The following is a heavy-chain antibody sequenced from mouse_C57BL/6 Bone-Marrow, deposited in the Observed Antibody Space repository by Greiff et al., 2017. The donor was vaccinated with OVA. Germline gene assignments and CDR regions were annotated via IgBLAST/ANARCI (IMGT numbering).Heavy chain of an antibody. CDR1: GFTFSSYT. V-gene: IGHV5-9*01. Sequence: EVQLVESGGGLVKPGGSLKLSCAASGFTFSSYTMSWVRQTPEKRLEWVATISGGGGNTYYPDSVKGRFTISRDNAKNTLYLQMSRLRSEDTALYYCARRTVVAKGYFDVWGTGTTVTVSS. J-gene: IGHJ1*03. CDR2: ISGGGGNT. D-gene: IGHD1-1*01. CDR3: ARRTVVAKGYFDV.